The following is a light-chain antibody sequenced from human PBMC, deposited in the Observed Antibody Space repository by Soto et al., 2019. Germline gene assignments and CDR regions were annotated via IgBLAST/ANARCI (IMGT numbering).Light chain of an antibody. J-gene: IGKJ2*01. Sequence: EIVLTQSPGTLSLSPGEGATLSCRASQSVRGNYLAWYQQKPGQAPRLLIYGASSRATGIPDRFSGSGSGTDFTLTISRLEPEDFAVYYCQHYGGSPLYTFGQGTKLEIK. V-gene: IGKV3-20*01. CDR2: GAS. CDR1: QSVRGNY. CDR3: QHYGGSPLYT.